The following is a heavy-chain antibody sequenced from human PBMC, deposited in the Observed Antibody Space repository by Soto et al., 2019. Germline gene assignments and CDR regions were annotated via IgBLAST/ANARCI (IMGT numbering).Heavy chain of an antibody. CDR3: ARVTLKAGNWFDP. CDR1: GYTFTDYF. J-gene: IGHJ5*02. CDR2: INPKTRGT. V-gene: IGHV1-2*02. Sequence: ASVKVSCKASGYTFTDYFIHWVRQAPGQGFEWMGWINPKTRGTNYAQKFQGRVTMTRDTSNSTAYMELRGLRSDDTAVYYCARVTLKAGNWFDPWGQGTLVTVSS.